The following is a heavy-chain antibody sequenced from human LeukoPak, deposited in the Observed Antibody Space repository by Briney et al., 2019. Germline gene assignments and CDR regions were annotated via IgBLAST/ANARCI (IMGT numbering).Heavy chain of an antibody. CDR1: GFTFSSYG. D-gene: IGHD6-19*01. CDR2: ISYDGSNK. V-gene: IGHV3-30*18. J-gene: IGHJ4*02. Sequence: GGSLRLSCTASGFTFSSYGMHWVRQAPGKGLEWVAVISYDGSNKYYADSVKGRFTISRDNSKHTLYLQMNSLRAEDTAVYYCAKDRRKSVAGPTLFDYWGQGTLVTVSS. CDR3: AKDRRKSVAGPTLFDY.